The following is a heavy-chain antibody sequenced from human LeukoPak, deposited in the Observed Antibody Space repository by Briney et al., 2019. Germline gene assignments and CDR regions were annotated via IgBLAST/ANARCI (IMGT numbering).Heavy chain of an antibody. CDR2: INPNSGGT. V-gene: IGHV1-2*02. J-gene: IGHJ6*03. CDR1: GYTFTGYY. Sequence: GASVKVSCNASGYTFTGYYMHWVRQAPGQGLEWMGWINPNSGGTNYAQKFRGRVTMTRDTSISTAYMELSRLRSDDTAVYYCARDRYSGSQADYYYYYMDVWGKGTTVTVSS. D-gene: IGHD1-26*01. CDR3: ARDRYSGSQADYYYYYMDV.